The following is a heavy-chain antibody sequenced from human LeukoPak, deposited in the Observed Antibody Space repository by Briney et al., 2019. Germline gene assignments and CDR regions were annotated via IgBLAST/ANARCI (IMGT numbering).Heavy chain of an antibody. D-gene: IGHD3-16*02. Sequence: GGSLRLSCAASGFTFSSYWMSWVRQAPGKGLEWVANIKQDGSEKYYVDSVKGRFTISRDDAKNSLYLQMISLRAEDTAVYYCARVGGRYSPLGYWGQGTLVTISS. V-gene: IGHV3-7*03. CDR3: ARVGGRYSPLGY. CDR1: GFTFSSYW. J-gene: IGHJ4*02. CDR2: IKQDGSEK.